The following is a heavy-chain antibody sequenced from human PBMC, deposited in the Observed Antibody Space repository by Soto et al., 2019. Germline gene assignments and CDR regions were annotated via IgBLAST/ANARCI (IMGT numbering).Heavy chain of an antibody. CDR3: ARRWLGLGLSDV. V-gene: IGHV4-39*01. CDR1: GGSISSSSYY. J-gene: IGHJ6*02. Sequence: SETLSLTCTVSGGSISSSSYYWGWIRQPPGKGLEWIGSIYCSGSTYYNPSLKSRVTISVDTSKNQFSLKLSSVTAADTAVYYCARRWLGLGLSDVWGQGTTVTVSS. D-gene: IGHD3-9*01. CDR2: IYCSGST.